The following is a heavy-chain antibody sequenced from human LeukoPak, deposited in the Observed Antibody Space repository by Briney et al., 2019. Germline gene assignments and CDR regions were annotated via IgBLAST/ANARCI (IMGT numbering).Heavy chain of an antibody. V-gene: IGHV3-30*02. J-gene: IGHJ3*01. CDR3: AKDRESYCSGGYCHSPGFDL. CDR2: IRYDGSNK. D-gene: IGHD2-15*01. CDR1: GFTFSSYG. Sequence: GGSLRLSCAASGFTFSSYGMHWVRQAPGKGLEGVAFIRYDGSNKYYADSVKGRFTISRDNSKNTLYLQMNSLRAEDTAVYFCAKDRESYCSGGYCHSPGFDLWGQGTMVTVSS.